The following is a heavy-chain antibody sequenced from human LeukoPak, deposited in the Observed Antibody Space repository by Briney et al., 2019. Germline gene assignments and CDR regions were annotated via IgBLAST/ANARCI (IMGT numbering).Heavy chain of an antibody. V-gene: IGHV3-74*01. D-gene: IGHD2/OR15-2a*01. CDR1: GLTFSRYW. CDR2: INIDGSST. CDR3: ARDPQTEYWFDP. J-gene: IGHJ5*02. Sequence: GGSLRLSCAASGLTFSRYWMHWVRQVPGKGPVWVSRINIDGSSTSYAGSVEGRFTISRDNAKNTLYLQMNSLRAEDTAVYYCARDPQTEYWFDPWGQGTLVTVSS.